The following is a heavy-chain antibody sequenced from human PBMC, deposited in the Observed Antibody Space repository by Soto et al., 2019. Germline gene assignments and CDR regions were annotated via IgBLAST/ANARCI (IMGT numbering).Heavy chain of an antibody. D-gene: IGHD7-27*01. CDR3: ARKAWVRFDY. Sequence: SETLSLTCAVSGDSISSSVWWTWVRQPPGKGLEWIGEVFHTGDTYFNPSLRSRVAMSVDRSTNEFSLKVTSVTAADTAIYYCARKAWVRFDYWGQGALVTVSS. V-gene: IGHV4-4*02. J-gene: IGHJ4*02. CDR1: GDSISSSVW. CDR2: VFHTGDT.